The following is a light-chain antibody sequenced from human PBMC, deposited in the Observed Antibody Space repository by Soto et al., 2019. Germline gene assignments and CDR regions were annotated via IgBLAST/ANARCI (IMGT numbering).Light chain of an antibody. CDR2: DAA. CDR3: QQRSDWPT. V-gene: IGKV3-11*01. J-gene: IGKJ1*01. Sequence: EIVLTQSPATLSLSPGERATLSCRASQNVFTYLAWYQQKPGQAPRLLIYDAANRATGIPARFSGSGSGTDFTLTISSLEPEDFAVYYCQQRSDWPTFGQGTKVDI. CDR1: QNVFTY.